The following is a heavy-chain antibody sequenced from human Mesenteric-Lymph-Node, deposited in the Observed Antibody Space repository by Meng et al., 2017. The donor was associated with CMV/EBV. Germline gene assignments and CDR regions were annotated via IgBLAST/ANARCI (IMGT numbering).Heavy chain of an antibody. J-gene: IGHJ4*02. D-gene: IGHD5-18*01. CDR2: IYDSGST. V-gene: IGHV4-59*12. Sequence: GSLRLSCSVSGASISGYSWNWMRQPPGKGLEWIGYIYDSGSTNCNPSLKSRVTMSVDTSKNQFSLKLSSVTAADTAVYFCARDDGASYNYGHWNFDYWGQGTLVTVSS. CDR1: GASISGYS. CDR3: ARDDGASYNYGHWNFDY.